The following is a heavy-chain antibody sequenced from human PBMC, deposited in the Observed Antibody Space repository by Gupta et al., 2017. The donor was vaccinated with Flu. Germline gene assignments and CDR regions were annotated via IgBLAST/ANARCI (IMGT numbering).Heavy chain of an antibody. V-gene: IGHV3-33*01. CDR3: ARTRNERSSSWFQSFDY. CDR2: IWYDGSNK. CDR1: GFHFSSDG. J-gene: IGHJ4*02. D-gene: IGHD6-13*01. Sequence: QVQLVESGGGVVQPGRSLRLSGEASGFHFSSDGMPLVDQAAGKGLEWVAVIWYDGSNKYYADSVKGRFTISRDNSKNTLYLQMNSLRAEDTAVYYCARTRNERSSSWFQSFDYWGQGTLVTVSS.